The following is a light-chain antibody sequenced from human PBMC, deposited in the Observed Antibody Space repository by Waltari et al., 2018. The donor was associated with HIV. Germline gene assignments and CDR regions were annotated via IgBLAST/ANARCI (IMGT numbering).Light chain of an antibody. V-gene: IGKV3-15*01. CDR3: QQYNNWQGT. Sequence: IVMTQSPVTLSLSPGERAPLSCRASQSVSSNLAWYQQKLGQAPRLFIYDASTRATGIPVRFSGSGSGTEFTLTISSLQSEDFAVYYCQQYNNWQGTFGQGTKLGIK. CDR2: DAS. CDR1: QSVSSN. J-gene: IGKJ2*02.